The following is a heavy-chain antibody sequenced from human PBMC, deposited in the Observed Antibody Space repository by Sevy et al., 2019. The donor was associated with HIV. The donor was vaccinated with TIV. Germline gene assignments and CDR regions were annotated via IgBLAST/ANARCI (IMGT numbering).Heavy chain of an antibody. CDR3: AGGYSSSWYGMGCYYYYGMDV. CDR2: ISSSSSTI. D-gene: IGHD6-13*01. V-gene: IGHV3-48*02. J-gene: IGHJ6*02. CDR1: GFTFSSYS. Sequence: GGSLRLSCAASGFTFSSYSMNWVRQAPGKGLEWVSYISSSSSTIYYADSVKGRFTISGANAKNSLYLQMNSLRDEDTAVYYWAGGYSSSWYGMGCYYYYGMDVWGQGTTVTVSS.